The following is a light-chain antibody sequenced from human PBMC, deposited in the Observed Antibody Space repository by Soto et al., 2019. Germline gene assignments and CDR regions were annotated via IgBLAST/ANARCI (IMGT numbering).Light chain of an antibody. CDR2: DAS. J-gene: IGKJ1*01. CDR1: QGISNY. Sequence: DIQLTQSPSFLSASVGDRVTITCRASQGISNYLAWYLQKPGKAPKLLIYDASSLESGVPSRFSGSGSGTEFTLTISSLQPDDFATYYCQQYNSYSPWTFGQGTKVDIK. V-gene: IGKV1-9*01. CDR3: QQYNSYSPWT.